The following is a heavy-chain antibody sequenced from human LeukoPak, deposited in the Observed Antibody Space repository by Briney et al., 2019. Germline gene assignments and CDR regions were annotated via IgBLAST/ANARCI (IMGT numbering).Heavy chain of an antibody. CDR1: GFTFSSYA. CDR3: AKVGEYYYGSAAYAGVDY. D-gene: IGHD3-10*01. CDR2: ISGSGGST. J-gene: IGHJ4*02. V-gene: IGHV3-23*01. Sequence: PGGSLRLSCAASGFTFSSYAMSWVRQAPGKGLEWVSAISGSGGSTYYADSVKGRFTISRDNSKNTLYLQMNSLRAEDTAVYYCAKVGEYYYGSAAYAGVDYWGQGTLVTVSS.